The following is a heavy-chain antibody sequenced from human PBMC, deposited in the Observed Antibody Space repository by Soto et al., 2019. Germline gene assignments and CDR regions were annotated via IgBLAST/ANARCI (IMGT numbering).Heavy chain of an antibody. D-gene: IGHD3-16*01. V-gene: IGHV4-34*01. CDR1: GGSFSGYY. CDR2: IGPGGST. Sequence: QVQLQQWGAGLLKPSETLSVTCAVYGGSFSGYYWSWIRQPPGRGLEWIGEIGPGGSTIFNPSLEGRVTISEDSSNNQFSLKLNSVTAADTAVSYCARHGGYYFDYWGQGAPVTVSS. J-gene: IGHJ4*02. CDR3: ARHGGYYFDY.